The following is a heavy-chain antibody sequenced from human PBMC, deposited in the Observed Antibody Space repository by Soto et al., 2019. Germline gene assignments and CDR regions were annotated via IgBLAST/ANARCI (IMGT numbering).Heavy chain of an antibody. CDR3: ARDFGYDFWSGDYYYGMDV. Sequence: GGSLRLSCAPSGFTFSSYWMSWVRQAPGKGLEWVANIKQDGSEKYYVDSVKGRFTISRDNAKNSLYLQMNSLGAEDTAVYYCARDFGYDFWSGDYYYGMDVWGQGTTVTVSS. J-gene: IGHJ6*02. D-gene: IGHD3-3*01. V-gene: IGHV3-7*05. CDR2: IKQDGSEK. CDR1: GFTFSSYW.